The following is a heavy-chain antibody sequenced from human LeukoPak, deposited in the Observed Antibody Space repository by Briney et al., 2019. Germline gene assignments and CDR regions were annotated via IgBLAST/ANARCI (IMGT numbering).Heavy chain of an antibody. V-gene: IGHV1-69*04. CDR3: AREYSSSSGGWFDP. CDR1: GGTFSSYA. CDR2: IIPIVGIG. J-gene: IGHJ5*02. Sequence: SVKVSRKASGGTFSSYAISWVRQAPGQGLEWMGRIIPIVGIGNYAQKFQGRVTITADKSTSTAYMELSSLRSEDTAVYYCAREYSSSSGGWFDPWGQGTLVTVSS. D-gene: IGHD6-6*01.